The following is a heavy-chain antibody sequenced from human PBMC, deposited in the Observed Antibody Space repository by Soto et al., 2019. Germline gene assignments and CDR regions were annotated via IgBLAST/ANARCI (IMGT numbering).Heavy chain of an antibody. D-gene: IGHD3-10*01. CDR1: GGSVSSGSYY. CDR2: IYYSGST. Sequence: PSETLSLTCTVSGGSVSSGSYYWSWIRQPPGKGLEWIGYIYYSGSTNYNPSLKSRVTISVDTPKNQFSLKLSSVTAADTAVYYCARDKLPLTRGGYGMDVWGQGTTVTVSS. J-gene: IGHJ6*02. V-gene: IGHV4-61*01. CDR3: ARDKLPLTRGGYGMDV.